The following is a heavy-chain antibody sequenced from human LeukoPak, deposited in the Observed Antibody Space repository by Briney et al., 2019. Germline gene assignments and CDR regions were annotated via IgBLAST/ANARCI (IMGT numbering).Heavy chain of an antibody. Sequence: SETLSLTCTVSGGSISGYYWSWIRQPPGKGLEWIGYVYISGTATYSPSLKSRVTMSVDTSKNQFSLKLSSVTAADTAVYYCASHERLAWFGPWGQGTLVTVSS. CDR3: ASHERLAWFGP. CDR1: GGSISGYY. V-gene: IGHV4-4*08. J-gene: IGHJ5*02. CDR2: VYISGTA.